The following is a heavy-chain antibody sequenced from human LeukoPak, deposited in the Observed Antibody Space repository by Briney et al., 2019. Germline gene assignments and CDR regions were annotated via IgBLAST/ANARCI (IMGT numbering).Heavy chain of an antibody. V-gene: IGHV4-39*01. CDR3: ARVVPAARGVFDI. Sequence: ASETLSLTCTVSGGSISSSTYYWGSVRQPPGKGLEWIGSMYYSGSTYYNPSLKSRVTISVDTSKNQFSLKLSSVTAADTAVYYCARVVPAARGVFDIWGQGTMVTVSS. J-gene: IGHJ3*02. D-gene: IGHD2-2*01. CDR1: GGSISSSTYY. CDR2: MYYSGST.